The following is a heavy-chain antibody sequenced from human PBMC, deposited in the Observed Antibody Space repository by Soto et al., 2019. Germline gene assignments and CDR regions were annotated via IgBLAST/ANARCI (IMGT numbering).Heavy chain of an antibody. CDR2: FDPEDGET. J-gene: IGHJ6*02. Sequence: GASVKVSCKVSGYTLTELSMHWVRQAPGKGLEWMGGFDPEDGETIYAQKFQGRVTMTEDTSTDTAYMELSSLRSEDTAVYYCATDEIGAAAGYYYYYGMDVWGQGTTVTVS. CDR1: GYTLTELS. V-gene: IGHV1-24*01. CDR3: ATDEIGAAAGYYYYYGMDV. D-gene: IGHD6-13*01.